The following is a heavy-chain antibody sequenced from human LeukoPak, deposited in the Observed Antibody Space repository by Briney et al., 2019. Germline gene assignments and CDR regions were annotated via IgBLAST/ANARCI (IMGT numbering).Heavy chain of an antibody. CDR3: ARAAYSSTWYSRYFDL. V-gene: IGHV3-13*05. D-gene: IGHD6-13*01. CDR1: GFTFDDYG. J-gene: IGHJ2*01. Sequence: GGSLRLSCAASGFTFDDYGMSWVRQAPGKGLEWVSGIGTAGELYYPGSVKGRLTISRENAKNSLYLQMNSLRAGDTAVYYCARAAYSSTWYSRYFDLWGRGTLVTVSS. CDR2: IGTAGEL.